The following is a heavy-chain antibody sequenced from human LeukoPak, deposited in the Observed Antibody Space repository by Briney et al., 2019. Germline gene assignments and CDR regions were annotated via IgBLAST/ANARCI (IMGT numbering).Heavy chain of an antibody. J-gene: IGHJ4*02. D-gene: IGHD3-22*01. V-gene: IGHV3-20*04. Sequence: GGPLRLSCAASGFTFNDYGMSWVRQGPGKGLEWVSGINWNGGTTGYADSVRGRFTISRDNAKNSLYLQMNSLRAEDTALYYCARDKHYYDSSNYVWGQGTLVTVSS. CDR1: GFTFNDYG. CDR2: INWNGGTT. CDR3: ARDKHYYDSSNYV.